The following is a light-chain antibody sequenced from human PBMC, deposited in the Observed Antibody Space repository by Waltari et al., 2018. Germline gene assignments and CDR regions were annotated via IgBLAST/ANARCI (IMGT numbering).Light chain of an antibody. CDR3: QHFNNVPYT. Sequence: DIQMTQSPSSLSASVGDRVTITCQANQDIKTYLNWYQQKPGKAPKLLIHGASILEAGVPLRFSGGGSGTDFTFSVSSLQPEDVATYYCQHFNNVPYTFGQGTKLEIK. CDR1: QDIKTY. J-gene: IGKJ2*01. CDR2: GAS. V-gene: IGKV1-33*01.